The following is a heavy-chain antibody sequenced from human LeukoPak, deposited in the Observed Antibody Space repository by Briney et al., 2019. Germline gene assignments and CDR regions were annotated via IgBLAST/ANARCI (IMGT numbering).Heavy chain of an antibody. CDR2: IDTEGNTI. J-gene: IGHJ4*02. CDR3: ATDLSGRHDY. V-gene: IGHV3-74*01. CDR1: GFTFSTYW. Sequence: GGSLRLSCAASGFTFSTYWMHWVRQTPGKGLVWVSRIDTEGNTINYADSVKGRFTISRDNAGDTLYLQMNSLRAEDTGVYYCATDLSGRHDYWGQGTLVTVSS. D-gene: IGHD5-12*01.